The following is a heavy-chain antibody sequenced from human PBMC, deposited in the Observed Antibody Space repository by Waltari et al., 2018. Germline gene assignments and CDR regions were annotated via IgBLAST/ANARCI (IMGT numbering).Heavy chain of an antibody. CDR1: GSSISNNY. D-gene: IGHD3-9*01. CDR2: IYASGTT. J-gene: IGHJ4*02. CDR3: ARGLAFDS. V-gene: IGHV4-4*07. Sequence: QVQLQESGPGLVKPSETLSLTCTVSGSSISNNYWNWIRQPAGTGLEWIGRIYASGTTNDNPARKSRVSVSVDTSKNQFYLNLTSVTAADTAVYYCARGLAFDSWGQGSLVTVSS.